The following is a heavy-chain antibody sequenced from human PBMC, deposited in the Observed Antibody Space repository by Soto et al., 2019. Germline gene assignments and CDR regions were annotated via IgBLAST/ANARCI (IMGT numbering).Heavy chain of an antibody. CDR3: TKYRRTDAEGYSFEY. V-gene: IGHV4-59*01. CDR1: GGSISGSY. Sequence: SETLSLTCTVSGGSISGSYWSWIRQTPGKVLEWVGDIHYSGSTNYNPSLKSRVTMSVDSAKNPFSLQLSSVTAADTAVYFCTKYRRTDAEGYSFEYWGQGALVAVSS. D-gene: IGHD2-15*01. CDR2: IHYSGST. J-gene: IGHJ4*02.